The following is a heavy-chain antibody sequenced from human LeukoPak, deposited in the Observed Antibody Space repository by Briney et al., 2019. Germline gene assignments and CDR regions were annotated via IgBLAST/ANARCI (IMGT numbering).Heavy chain of an antibody. D-gene: IGHD2-15*01. CDR1: GFTFSSCV. J-gene: IGHJ4*02. CDR2: ISDGGSHT. CDR3: ARETNSGGWPLDY. V-gene: IGHV3-23*01. Sequence: GGSLRLSCAASGFTFSSCVMHGVRQAPGKGLEWVAGISDGGSHTYYADSVKGRFTISRDNSKNTLSLQMNSLRAEATAVYYSARETNSGGWPLDYWGQGALVTVSS.